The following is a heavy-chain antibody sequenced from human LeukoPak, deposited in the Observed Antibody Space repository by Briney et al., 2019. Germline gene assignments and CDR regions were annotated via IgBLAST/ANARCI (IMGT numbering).Heavy chain of an antibody. CDR1: GFTFSGYG. D-gene: IGHD6-13*01. V-gene: IGHV1-2*02. CDR3: ARGYSSSWYSYYYMDV. J-gene: IGHJ6*03. Sequence: PGGSLRLSCAASGFTFSGYGMHWVRQAPGQGLEWMGWINPNSGGTNYAQKFQGRVTMTRDTSISTAYMELSRLRSDDTAVYYCARGYSSSWYSYYYMDVWGKGTTVTISS. CDR2: INPNSGGT.